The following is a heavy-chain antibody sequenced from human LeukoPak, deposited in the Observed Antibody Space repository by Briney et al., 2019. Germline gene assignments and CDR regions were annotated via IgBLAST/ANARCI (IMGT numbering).Heavy chain of an antibody. CDR1: GGSISSSSYS. Sequence: TSETLSLTCTVSGGSISSSSYSWGWIRQPPGKGLEWIGSIYYSGSTNYDPFLKSRVTISVDTSKNHFSLQLSSVTAADTAVYYCARHPYDGTGSYYFDPWGQGTLVTVSS. CDR3: ARHPYDGTGSYYFDP. D-gene: IGHD3-22*01. V-gene: IGHV4-39*01. CDR2: IYYSGST. J-gene: IGHJ4*02.